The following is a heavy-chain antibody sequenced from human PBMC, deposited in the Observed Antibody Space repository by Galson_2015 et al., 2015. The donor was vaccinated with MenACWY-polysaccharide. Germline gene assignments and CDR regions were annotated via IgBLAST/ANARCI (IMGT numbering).Heavy chain of an antibody. J-gene: IGHJ6*03. D-gene: IGHD5-12*01. Sequence: SLRLSCAASGLRFGSYGMLWVRQAPGKGLEWVALIWYDGSNKYYSEPVKGRFAISRDNSKNTLYLQMNSLRVEDTAVYYCATIRGSAPNYYMDVWGKGTTVTVSS. CDR1: GLRFGSYG. V-gene: IGHV3-33*03. CDR3: ATIRGSAPNYYMDV. CDR2: IWYDGSNK.